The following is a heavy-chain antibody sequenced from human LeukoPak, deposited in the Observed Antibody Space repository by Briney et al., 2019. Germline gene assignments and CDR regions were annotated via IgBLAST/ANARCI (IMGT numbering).Heavy chain of an antibody. CDR1: GFIVSANF. Sequence: GGSLRLSCEASGFIVSANFMNWVRQAPGKGLEWVSVMYSVGTTYYADSVKGRFTVSRDPSKNTLYLQMDRLRVEDTAVYYCARDLSAYSYGFGGDCWGQGTRVIVSS. V-gene: IGHV3-66*01. CDR2: MYSVGTT. D-gene: IGHD1-26*01. CDR3: ARDLSAYSYGFGGDC. J-gene: IGHJ4*02.